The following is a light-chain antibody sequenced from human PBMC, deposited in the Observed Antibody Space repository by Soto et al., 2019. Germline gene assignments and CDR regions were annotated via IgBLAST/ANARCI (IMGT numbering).Light chain of an antibody. V-gene: IGLV2-14*01. CDR1: SSDVGGYNY. CDR3: SSYTSSGLYV. CDR2: DVS. J-gene: IGLJ1*01. Sequence: QSALTQPASVSGSPGQSITISCTGTSSDVGGYNYVSWYQQHPGKAPKLMIYDVSNRPSGVSNRFSGSKSGNTASLTISGLQAEDEADYYCSSYTSSGLYVFGTGTKVTVL.